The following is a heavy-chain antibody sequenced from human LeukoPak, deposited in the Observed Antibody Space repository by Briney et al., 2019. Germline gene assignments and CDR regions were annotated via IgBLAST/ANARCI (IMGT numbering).Heavy chain of an antibody. V-gene: IGHV4-39*07. J-gene: IGHJ3*02. CDR3: AREDSGNSDDSLDI. Sequence: SETLSLTCTVSGGSLSSGSYYWSWLRQPAGTGLEWIGSIYFDGSTYYNPSLKSRVTISLHTSNNQFSLKLRSVTTADTAVYYCAREDSGNSDDSLDIWGQGTMVTVSS. CDR2: IYFDGST. D-gene: IGHD4-23*01. CDR1: GGSLSSGSYY.